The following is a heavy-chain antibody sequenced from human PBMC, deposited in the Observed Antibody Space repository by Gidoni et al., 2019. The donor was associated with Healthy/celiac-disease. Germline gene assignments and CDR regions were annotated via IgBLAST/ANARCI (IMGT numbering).Heavy chain of an antibody. V-gene: IGHV3-21*01. CDR2: ISSSCSYI. CDR3: ATLGDNDAFDI. D-gene: IGHD2-21*01. Sequence: EVQLVASGGGLVKPGGSLILSCAASRFTFSSYSMNWVRQALGKGLEWVSSISSSCSYIYYADSVKGRFTISRDNAKNSLYLQMNSLRAEDTAVYYCATLGDNDAFDIWGQGTMVTVSS. J-gene: IGHJ3*02. CDR1: RFTFSSYS.